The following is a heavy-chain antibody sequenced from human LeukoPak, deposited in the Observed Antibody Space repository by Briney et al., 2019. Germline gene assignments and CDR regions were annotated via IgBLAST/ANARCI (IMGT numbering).Heavy chain of an antibody. CDR1: GGTFSSYA. Sequence: SVKVSCKASGGTFSSYAISWVRQAPGQGLEWMGRIIPILGIANYAQKFQGRVTITADKATSTAYMELSSLRSEDTAVYYCARDPHPPPPDIVVVPVLFGPFDYWGQGTLVTVSS. D-gene: IGHD2-2*01. CDR3: ARDPHPPPPDIVVVPVLFGPFDY. CDR2: IIPILGIA. J-gene: IGHJ4*02. V-gene: IGHV1-69*04.